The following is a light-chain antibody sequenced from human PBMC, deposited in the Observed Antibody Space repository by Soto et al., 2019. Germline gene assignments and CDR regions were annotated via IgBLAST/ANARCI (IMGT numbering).Light chain of an antibody. V-gene: IGKV1-33*01. J-gene: IGKJ3*01. Sequence: DIQMTQSPSSLSASVGDRVTITCQASQDISNYLNWYQQKLGKAPKLLIYDASNLEPGVPSRFSGSGSATEFIFTIRSLQPKDIATYYCQQYDPLSFAFSPATKVDI. CDR2: DAS. CDR3: QQYDPLSFA. CDR1: QDISNY.